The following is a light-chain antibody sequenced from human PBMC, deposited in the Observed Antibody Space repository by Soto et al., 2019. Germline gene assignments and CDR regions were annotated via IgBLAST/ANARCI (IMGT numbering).Light chain of an antibody. CDR1: SSDVGGYNY. V-gene: IGLV2-11*01. CDR3: CSYAGSDRWV. J-gene: IGLJ1*01. Sequence: QSALTQPRSVSGSPGQSVTISCTGTSSDVGGYNYVSWYQQHPGKAPKLMIYDVSKRPSGVPDRFSGSKSGNTASLTISGLQAEDEADYYCCSYAGSDRWVFGTGTKLTVL. CDR2: DVS.